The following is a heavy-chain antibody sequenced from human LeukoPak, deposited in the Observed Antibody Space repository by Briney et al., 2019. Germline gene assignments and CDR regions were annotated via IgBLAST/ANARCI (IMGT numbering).Heavy chain of an antibody. V-gene: IGHV3-30*02. Sequence: GGSLRLSCAASGFTFSSYGMHWVRQAPGKGLEWVAFIRYDGSNKYYADSVKGRFTISRDNSKNTLYLQMNSLRAEDTAVYYCSTNSSGPPHYCSASRPPPYYYYYGMDVWGQGTTVTVSS. J-gene: IGHJ6*02. CDR1: GFTFSSYG. CDR2: IRYDGSNK. D-gene: IGHD3-10*01. CDR3: STNSSGPPHYCSASRPPPYYYYYGMDV.